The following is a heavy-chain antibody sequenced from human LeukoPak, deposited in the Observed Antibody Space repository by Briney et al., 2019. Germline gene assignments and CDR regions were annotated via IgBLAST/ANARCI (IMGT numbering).Heavy chain of an antibody. CDR1: RFTLSNYG. D-gene: IGHD3-10*01. J-gene: IGHJ4*02. Sequence: GGSLRLSCAASRFTLSNYGMHWVRQAPGKGLEWVAVISYDGSNKYYADSVKGRFTISRDNSKNTLYLQMNSLRAEDTAVYYCAKDLGGSGSYNYWGQGTLVTVSS. CDR3: AKDLGGSGSYNY. V-gene: IGHV3-30*18. CDR2: ISYDGSNK.